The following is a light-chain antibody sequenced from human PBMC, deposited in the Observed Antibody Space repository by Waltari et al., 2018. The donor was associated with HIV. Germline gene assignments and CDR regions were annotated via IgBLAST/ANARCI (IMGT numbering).Light chain of an antibody. J-gene: IGLJ2*01. CDR1: SSDIGSYGY. Sequence: QSALTQPASVSGSPGQSITISCTGTSSDIGSYGYVSWYRQHPDKAPQLLIYDVFYRPSGVSHRFSGSKSGNTASLTISGLQAEDEAVYSCSSYTTTNTIIFGGVTKLTVL. CDR2: DVF. CDR3: SSYTTTNTII. V-gene: IGLV2-14*03.